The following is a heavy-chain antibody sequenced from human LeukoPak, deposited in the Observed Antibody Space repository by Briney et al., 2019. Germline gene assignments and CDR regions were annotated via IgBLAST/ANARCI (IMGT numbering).Heavy chain of an antibody. CDR1: GYTFTGYY. D-gene: IGHD2-2*01. Sequence: GASVKVSCKASGYTFTGYYMHWVRQAPGQGLEWMGWINPNSGGTNYAQKFQGRVTMTRDTSISTAYMELSRLRSDDTAVYYCARTYCSSTSCYGALGYYYYGMDVWGQGTTVTVSS. V-gene: IGHV1-2*02. CDR2: INPNSGGT. J-gene: IGHJ6*02. CDR3: ARTYCSSTSCYGALGYYYYGMDV.